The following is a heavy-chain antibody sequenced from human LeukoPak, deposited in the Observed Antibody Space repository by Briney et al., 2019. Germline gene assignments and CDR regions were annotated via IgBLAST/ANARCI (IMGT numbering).Heavy chain of an antibody. CDR1: GGSISSYY. J-gene: IGHJ4*02. Sequence: PSETLSLTCTVSGGSISSYYWSWIRQPPGKGLEWMGYIYYSGSTNYNPSPTSPVTISLDTSQNQLPLKLGAVPAPDTPPYFCSRDQRQWLYWGQGILVTVSS. CDR2: IYYSGST. D-gene: IGHD6-19*01. V-gene: IGHV4-59*01. CDR3: SRDQRQWLY.